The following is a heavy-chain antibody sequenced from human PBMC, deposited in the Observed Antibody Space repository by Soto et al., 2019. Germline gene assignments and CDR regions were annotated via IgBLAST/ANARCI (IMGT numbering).Heavy chain of an antibody. D-gene: IGHD3-22*01. CDR1: GYTLTELS. CDR2: VDPEDGET. J-gene: IGHJ6*02. CDR3: ATAYYYDSSGYYWHYYYGMEV. V-gene: IGHV1-24*01. Sequence: QVQLVQSGAEVKKPGASVKVSCKVSGYTLTELSMHWVRQAPGKGLEWMGGVDPEDGETIYAQKFQGRVTMTEDTSTDRAYMELSSLSSEDTDVYYCATAYYYDSSGYYWHYYYGMEVWGQGTTVTVSS.